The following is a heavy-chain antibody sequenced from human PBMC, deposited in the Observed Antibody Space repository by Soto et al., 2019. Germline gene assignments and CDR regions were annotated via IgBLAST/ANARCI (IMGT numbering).Heavy chain of an antibody. CDR2: IIPIFGTA. CDR1: GGTFSSYA. J-gene: IGHJ3*02. Sequence: QVQLVQSGAEVKKPGSSVKVSCKASGGTFSSYAISWVRQAPGQGLEWMGGIIPIFGTANYAQKFKGRVTITADESTSTDYMELSSLRSEDTAVYYCARQGVGYSYGLDAFDIWGQGTMVTVSS. V-gene: IGHV1-69*12. CDR3: ARQGVGYSYGLDAFDI. D-gene: IGHD5-18*01.